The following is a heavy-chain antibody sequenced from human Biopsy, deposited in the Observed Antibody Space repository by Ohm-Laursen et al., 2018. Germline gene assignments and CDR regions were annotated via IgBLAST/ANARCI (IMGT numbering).Heavy chain of an antibody. CDR1: GFTFSSYA. CDR3: AKDLRNNNWGVEN. Sequence: GSLRLSCAASGFTFSSYAMSWVRQAPGKGLEWVSAISGSGRTYYADSVKGRFTISRDNSKNTLFLQMNNLRAEDTAVFYCAKDLRNNNWGVENWGQGTLVTVSS. V-gene: IGHV3-23*01. D-gene: IGHD7-27*01. CDR2: ISGSGRT. J-gene: IGHJ4*02.